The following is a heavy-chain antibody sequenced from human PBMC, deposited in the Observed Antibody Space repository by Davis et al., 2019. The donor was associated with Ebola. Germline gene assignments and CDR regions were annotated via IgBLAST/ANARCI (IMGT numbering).Heavy chain of an antibody. CDR3: ARGVGAAYGMDV. CDR1: GGSISSGGYS. V-gene: IGHV4-30-2*01. J-gene: IGHJ6*04. D-gene: IGHD3-16*01. Sequence: SETLSLTCAASGGSISSGGYSWSWIRQPPGKGLEWIGYIYHSGSTYYNPSLKSRVTISVDRSKNQFSLKLSSVTAADTAVYYCARGVGAAYGMDVWGKGTTVTVSS. CDR2: IYHSGST.